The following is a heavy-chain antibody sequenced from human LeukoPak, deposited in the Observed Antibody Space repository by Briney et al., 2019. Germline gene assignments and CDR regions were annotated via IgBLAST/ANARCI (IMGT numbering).Heavy chain of an antibody. CDR1: GFTFSSYA. V-gene: IGHV3-21*01. Sequence: GRSLRLSCAASGFTFSSYAMHWVRQAPGKGLEWVSSISSSSSYIYYADSVKGRFTISRDNAKNSLYLQMNSLRAEDTAVYYCASLVDTAMVTFYYYMDVWGKGTTVTVSS. J-gene: IGHJ6*03. CDR2: ISSSSSYI. D-gene: IGHD5-18*01. CDR3: ASLVDTAMVTFYYYMDV.